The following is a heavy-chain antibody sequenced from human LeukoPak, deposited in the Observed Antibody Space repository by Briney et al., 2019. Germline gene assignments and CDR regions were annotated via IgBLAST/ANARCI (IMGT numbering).Heavy chain of an antibody. Sequence: GSLRLSCAASGFTFSTYWMGWIRQPPGKGLEWIGSIYYSGSTYYNPSLKSRVTISVDTSKNQFSLKLSSVTAADTAVYYCARAAGFYDTNWFDPWGQGTLVTVSS. J-gene: IGHJ5*02. CDR1: GFTFSTYW. D-gene: IGHD3-22*01. CDR3: ARAAGFYDTNWFDP. V-gene: IGHV4-39*01. CDR2: IYYSGST.